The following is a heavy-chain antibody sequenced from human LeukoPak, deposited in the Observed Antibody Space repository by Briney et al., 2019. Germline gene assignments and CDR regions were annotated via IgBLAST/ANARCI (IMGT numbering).Heavy chain of an antibody. CDR2: IGTSSTTI. CDR1: GFTFTSHG. Sequence: PGGSLRLSCAASGFTFTSHGMHWVRQPPGKGLEWVSNIGTSSTTIYYADSVKGRFTISRDNAKNSLYLQMNSLRADDTAVYYCARVRYDSGWYDYWGQGAQVIVSS. V-gene: IGHV3-48*01. J-gene: IGHJ4*02. D-gene: IGHD6-19*01. CDR3: ARVRYDSGWYDY.